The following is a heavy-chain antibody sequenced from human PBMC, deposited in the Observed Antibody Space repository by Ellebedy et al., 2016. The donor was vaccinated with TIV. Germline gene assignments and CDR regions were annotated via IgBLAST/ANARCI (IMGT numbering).Heavy chain of an antibody. D-gene: IGHD3-9*01. CDR2: ISSVLTI. J-gene: IGHJ3*02. Sequence: GGSLRLXCPASGFTFSSYNMNWVRQAPGKGLEWVSYISSVLTIYYADSVKGRFTISRDNAKNSLYLQLNSLRDEDTAVYYCARDSPGWSAFDIWGQGTMVTVSS. CDR1: GFTFSSYN. V-gene: IGHV3-48*02. CDR3: ARDSPGWSAFDI.